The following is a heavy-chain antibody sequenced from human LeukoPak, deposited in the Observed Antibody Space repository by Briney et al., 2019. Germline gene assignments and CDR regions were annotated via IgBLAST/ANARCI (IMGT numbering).Heavy chain of an antibody. D-gene: IGHD1/OR15-1a*01. V-gene: IGHV3-23*01. CDR2: VSGSGGST. J-gene: IGHJ6*03. CDR3: AKDLRLASRTYYYYYMDV. Sequence: PGGSLRLSYAASEFTFSAYAMSWVRQAPGKGLEWVSSVSGSGGSTFYADSVKGRFTISRDNSKNTLYLRMSSLRADDTAVYYCAKDLRLASRTYYYYYMDVWGKGTTVTVSS. CDR1: EFTFSAYA.